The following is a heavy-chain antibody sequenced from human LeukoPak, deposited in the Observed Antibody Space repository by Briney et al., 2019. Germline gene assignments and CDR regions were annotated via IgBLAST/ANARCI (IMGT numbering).Heavy chain of an antibody. CDR2: IWYDGSNK. J-gene: IGHJ4*02. V-gene: IGHV3-30*02. CDR1: GFTFSSYG. CDR3: AKSGCGSTNCYVYC. D-gene: IGHD2-2*01. Sequence: PGGSLRLSCAACGFTFSSYGMHWVRQAPGKGLEWVAVIWYDGSNKYYADSVKGRFTISRDSSRNTLYLQMNSLRAEDTAVYYCAKSGCGSTNCYVYCWGQGTLVTVSS.